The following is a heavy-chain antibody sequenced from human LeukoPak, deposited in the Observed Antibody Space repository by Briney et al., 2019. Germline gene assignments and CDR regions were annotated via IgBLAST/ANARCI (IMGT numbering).Heavy chain of an antibody. J-gene: IGHJ4*02. V-gene: IGHV1-8*03. D-gene: IGHD1-26*01. CDR3: AREPVGATSLYFDY. Sequence: ASVKVSCKASGYTFTSYDINWVRQATGQGLEWMGWMNPNSGNTGYAQKFQGRVTITRNTSISTAYMELSSLRSEDTAVYYCAREPVGATSLYFDYWGQGTLVTVSS. CDR2: MNPNSGNT. CDR1: GYTFTSYD.